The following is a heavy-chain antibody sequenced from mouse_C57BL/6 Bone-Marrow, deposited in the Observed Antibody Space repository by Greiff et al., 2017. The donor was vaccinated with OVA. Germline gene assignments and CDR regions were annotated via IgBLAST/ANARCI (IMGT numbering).Heavy chain of an antibody. CDR3: ARDGDYYGSSPYWYFDV. CDR2: SRNKANDYTT. D-gene: IGHD1-1*01. Sequence: EVHLVESGGGLVQSGRSLRLSCATSGFTFSDFYMEWVRQAPGKGLEWIAASRNKANDYTTEYSASVKGRFIVSRDTSQSILYLQMNALRAEDTAIYYCARDGDYYGSSPYWYFDVWGTGTTVTVSS. CDR1: GFTFSDFY. V-gene: IGHV7-1*01. J-gene: IGHJ1*03.